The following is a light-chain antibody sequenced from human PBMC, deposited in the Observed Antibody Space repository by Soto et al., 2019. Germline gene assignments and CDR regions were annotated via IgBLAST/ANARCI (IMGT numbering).Light chain of an antibody. V-gene: IGLV2-14*01. CDR1: SDDVGGYDY. CDR2: DVS. CDR3: SSFTSSVTYV. Sequence: QSALTQPASVSGSPGQSITISCTGSSDDVGGYDYVSWYQHHPGKAPKLMIYDVSNRPSGVSDRFSGSKSGNTASLTISGLQIEDEADYYCSSFTSSVTYVFGTGTQLTVL. J-gene: IGLJ1*01.